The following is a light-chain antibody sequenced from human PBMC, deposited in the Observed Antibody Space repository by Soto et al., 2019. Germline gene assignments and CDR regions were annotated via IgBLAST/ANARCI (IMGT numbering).Light chain of an antibody. CDR2: AAS. Sequence: DIQMTQSPSSLSASVGDRVTITCRASQGISSYLNWYQQKPGKAPKLLIYAASSLQSGVPSRFSGSGSGTDFTLTISSLQPEDFATYYCQQSYRPLTFGGGTKVEIK. CDR3: QQSYRPLT. J-gene: IGKJ4*01. CDR1: QGISSY. V-gene: IGKV1-39*01.